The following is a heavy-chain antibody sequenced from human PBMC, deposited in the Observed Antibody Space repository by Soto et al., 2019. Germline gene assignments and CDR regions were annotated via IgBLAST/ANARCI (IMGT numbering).Heavy chain of an antibody. Sequence: QVQLVESGGGVVQPGGSLRLSCAASGFTFGRHGMHWVRQAPGKGLEWVAVIGSDGVRDSYGDSVKGRFTISRDNGKNTAYLQMNRLRDDDPAVYYCARDDDYADNGLAYWGQGTLVTVSS. V-gene: IGHV3-33*01. J-gene: IGHJ4*02. CDR1: GFTFGRHG. CDR3: ARDDDYADNGLAY. D-gene: IGHD4-17*01. CDR2: IGSDGVRD.